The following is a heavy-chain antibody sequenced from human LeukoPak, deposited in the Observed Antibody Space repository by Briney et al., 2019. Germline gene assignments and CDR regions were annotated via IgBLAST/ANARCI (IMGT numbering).Heavy chain of an antibody. V-gene: IGHV3-21*01. CDR1: GFIFTSFG. J-gene: IGHJ5*02. Sequence: GGSLRLSCVASGFIFTSFGMNWVRQAPGKGLEWVSSITHGGQIYYADSVKGRFTISRDNTKNSVYLRMDNLRDDDTAVYFCARDDRYGSGTLGKRFDPWGQGTLVSASS. D-gene: IGHD3-10*01. CDR3: ARDDRYGSGTLGKRFDP. CDR2: ITHGGQI.